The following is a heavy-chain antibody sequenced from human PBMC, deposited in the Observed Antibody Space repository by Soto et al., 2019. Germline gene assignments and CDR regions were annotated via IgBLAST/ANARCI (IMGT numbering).Heavy chain of an antibody. CDR1: GGSISSGGYS. V-gene: IGHV4-30-2*01. CDR3: ARGRAASGDDAFDI. J-gene: IGHJ3*02. D-gene: IGHD6-13*01. Sequence: QLQLQESGSGLVKPSQTLSLTCAVSGGSISSGGYSWSWIRQPPGKGLEWIGYIYHSGSTYYNPSLKSRVIISVDRSKNQFSLKLSSVTAADTAVYYCARGRAASGDDAFDIWGQGTMVTVSS. CDR2: IYHSGST.